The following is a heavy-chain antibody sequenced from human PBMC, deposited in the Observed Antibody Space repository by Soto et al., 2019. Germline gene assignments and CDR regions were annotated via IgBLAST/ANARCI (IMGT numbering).Heavy chain of an antibody. V-gene: IGHV1-18*01. CDR1: GYTFNSYV. D-gene: IGHD6-13*01. Sequence: QVQLVQSGAEVKKPGASVKVSCKASGYTFNSYVISWVRQAPGQGLEWMGWISAYNGNTNYAQKLQGRVTMTTDTSTITACMELRSLRSDDTAVYYCASYREQLVLYGINVWGQGTTVTVSS. J-gene: IGHJ6*02. CDR2: ISAYNGNT. CDR3: ASYREQLVLYGINV.